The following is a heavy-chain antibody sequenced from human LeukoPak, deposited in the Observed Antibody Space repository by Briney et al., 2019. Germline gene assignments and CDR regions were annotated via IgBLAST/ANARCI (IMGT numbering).Heavy chain of an antibody. V-gene: IGHV1-2*02. CDR1: GYAFSDYT. CDR3: AKSRVSGSGSVGY. D-gene: IGHD3-10*01. J-gene: IGHJ4*02. CDR2: LNPKSGAT. Sequence: ASVKVSCKASGYAFSDYTMHWVRQAPGQGLEWLGRLNPKSGATIYAQKFQGRLTMTGDTSISTAYMELSTLAFDDTAVYFCAKSRVSGSGSVGYWGQGTLVTVSS.